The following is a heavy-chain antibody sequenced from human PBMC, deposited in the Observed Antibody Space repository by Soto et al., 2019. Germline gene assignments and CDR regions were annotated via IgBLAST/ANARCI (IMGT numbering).Heavy chain of an antibody. CDR2: ISSSGSTI. CDR3: ARPGYSSSWYVLGPEY. CDR1: GFTSSDSY. V-gene: IGHV3-11*01. D-gene: IGHD6-13*01. Sequence: PGGSLRLSCAASGFTSSDSYMSWICQAPGKGLEWVSYISSSGSTIYYADSVKGRFTISRDNAKNSLYLQMNSLRAEDTAVYYCARPGYSSSWYVLGPEYWGQGTLVTVSS. J-gene: IGHJ4*02.